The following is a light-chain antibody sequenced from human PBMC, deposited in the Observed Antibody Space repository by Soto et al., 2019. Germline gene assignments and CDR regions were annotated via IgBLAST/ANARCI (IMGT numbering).Light chain of an antibody. J-gene: IGKJ1*01. CDR2: GAS. CDR3: QQYNSWLWT. Sequence: EIVLTQSPGTVSLSPGERATLSCRASQSVTNNYLAWYQQKPVQAPRLLIYGASTRATGIPARFSGSGSGTEFTLIISSLQSEDSAVYYCQQYNSWLWTFGQGTKVDI. V-gene: IGKV3-15*01. CDR1: QSVTNN.